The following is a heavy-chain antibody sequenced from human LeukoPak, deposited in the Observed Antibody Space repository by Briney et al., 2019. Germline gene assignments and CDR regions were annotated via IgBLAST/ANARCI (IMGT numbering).Heavy chain of an antibody. Sequence: GASVKVSCKASGYTFTGYYMHWVRQAPGQGLEWMGWINPNSGGTNYAQKFQDRVTMTRDTSISTAYMELSRLRSDDTAVYYCARDFSTYGDYLGYWGQGTLVTVSS. CDR2: INPNSGGT. V-gene: IGHV1-2*02. CDR3: ARDFSTYGDYLGY. D-gene: IGHD4-17*01. J-gene: IGHJ4*02. CDR1: GYTFTGYY.